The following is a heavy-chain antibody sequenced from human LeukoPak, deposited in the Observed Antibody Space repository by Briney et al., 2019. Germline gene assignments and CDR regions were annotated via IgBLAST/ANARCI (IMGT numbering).Heavy chain of an antibody. J-gene: IGHJ4*02. CDR3: ARDGYSFGHDFDY. V-gene: IGHV3-74*01. Sequence: GGSLRLSCAASGFTFSSYWMHWVRHTPGKGLVWVSRIKGDGSSTSYADSVKGRFTISRDNAKNALYLQMNSLRAEDTAVYYCARDGYSFGHDFDYWGQGTLVTVSS. CDR1: GFTFSSYW. CDR2: IKGDGSST. D-gene: IGHD5-18*01.